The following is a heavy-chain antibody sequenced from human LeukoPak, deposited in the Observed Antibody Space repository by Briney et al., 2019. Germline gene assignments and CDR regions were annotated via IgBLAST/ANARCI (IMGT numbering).Heavy chain of an antibody. CDR2: IKPSGGST. D-gene: IGHD4-23*01. V-gene: IGHV1-46*01. J-gene: IGHJ3*02. Sequence: ASVKVSCKASGDTFTIYYIHWVRQAPGQGLEWMGIIKPSGGSTNYAQKFQGRVTMTRDTSTSTAYMELSSLRSEDTAVYYCAIAEDANSQGVFDIWGQGTMVTVSS. CDR3: AIAEDANSQGVFDI. CDR1: GDTFTIYY.